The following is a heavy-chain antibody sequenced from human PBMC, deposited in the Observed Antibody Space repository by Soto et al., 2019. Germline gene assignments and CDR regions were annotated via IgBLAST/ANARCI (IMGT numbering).Heavy chain of an antibody. CDR3: ARVGMDIVVVPAVPPLFDY. Sequence: PSESLSLTCAVSGCSISSYYWSWIRQPPGKGLEWIGYIYYSGSTNYNPSLKSRVTISVDTSKNQFSLKLSSVTAADTAVYYCARVGMDIVVVPAVPPLFDYWGQGTLVTVSS. CDR1: GCSISSYY. V-gene: IGHV4-59*01. J-gene: IGHJ4*02. CDR2: IYYSGST. D-gene: IGHD2-2*03.